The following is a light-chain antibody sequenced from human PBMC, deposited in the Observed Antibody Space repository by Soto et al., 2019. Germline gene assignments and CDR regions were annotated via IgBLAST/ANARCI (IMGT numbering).Light chain of an antibody. CDR2: AAS. V-gene: IGKV3-15*01. CDR1: QRVSSH. Sequence: ETVMTQSPVTLSVSPGDTATLSCMASQRVSSHLSWYHQRPCQAPRLLIKAASTRATVIPVIFSGGGSEAEFTLTIRRLQSEDFRLYYCHQYNNWPWTFGQGTKVEIK. CDR3: HQYNNWPWT. J-gene: IGKJ1*01.